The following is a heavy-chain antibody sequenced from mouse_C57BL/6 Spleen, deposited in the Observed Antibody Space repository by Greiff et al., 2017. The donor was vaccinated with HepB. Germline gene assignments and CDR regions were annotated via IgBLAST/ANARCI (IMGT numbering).Heavy chain of an antibody. J-gene: IGHJ4*01. CDR3: ATRTVVSAMDY. V-gene: IGHV1-64*01. CDR1: GYTFTSYW. Sequence: QVQLQQPGAELVKPGASVKLSCKASGYTFTSYWMHWVKQRPGQGLEWIGMIHPNSGSTNYNEKFKSKATLTVDKSSSTAYMQLSSLTSEDSAVYYGATRTVVSAMDYWGQGTSVTVSS. CDR2: IHPNSGST. D-gene: IGHD1-1*01.